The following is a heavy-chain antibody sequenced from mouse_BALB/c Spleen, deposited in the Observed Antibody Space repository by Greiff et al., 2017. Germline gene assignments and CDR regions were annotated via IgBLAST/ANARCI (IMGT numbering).Heavy chain of an antibody. V-gene: IGHV5-15*02. Sequence: EVHLVESGGGLVQPGGSRKLSCAASGFTFSDYGMAWVRQAPGKGPEWVAFISNLAYSIYYADTVTGRFTISRENAKNTLYLEMSSLRSEDTAMYYCARVDSSGYLFDYWGQGTTLTVSS. CDR3: ARVDSSGYLFDY. D-gene: IGHD3-2*01. CDR1: GFTFSDYG. J-gene: IGHJ2*01. CDR2: ISNLAYSI.